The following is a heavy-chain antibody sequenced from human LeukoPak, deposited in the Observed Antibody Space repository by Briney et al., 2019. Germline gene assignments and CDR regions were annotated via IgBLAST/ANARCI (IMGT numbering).Heavy chain of an antibody. D-gene: IGHD6-13*01. CDR3: SRARKSSNWEY. V-gene: IGHV3-7*03. Sequence: GGSLRLSCAAPEFTFSSYWMTWVRQAPGKGLEGVANINQDGSDKYYVDSVKGRFTISRDNAKNSLYLQMNSLRAEDTAVYYCSRARKSSNWEYWGQGTLVTVSS. CDR2: INQDGSDK. CDR1: EFTFSSYW. J-gene: IGHJ4*02.